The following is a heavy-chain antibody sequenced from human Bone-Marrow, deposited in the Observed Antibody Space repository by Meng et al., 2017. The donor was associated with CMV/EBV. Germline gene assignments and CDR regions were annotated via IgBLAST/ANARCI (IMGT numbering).Heavy chain of an antibody. CDR2: ISYDGSNK. Sequence: GESLKISCAASGFTFSSYAMHWVRQAPGKGLEWVAVISYDGSNKYYADSVKGRFTISRDNSKNTLYLQMNSLRAEDTAVYYCASSVMLDYWGQGTLVTGSS. CDR1: GFTFSSYA. V-gene: IGHV3-30*04. CDR3: ASSVMLDY. D-gene: IGHD3-16*01. J-gene: IGHJ4*02.